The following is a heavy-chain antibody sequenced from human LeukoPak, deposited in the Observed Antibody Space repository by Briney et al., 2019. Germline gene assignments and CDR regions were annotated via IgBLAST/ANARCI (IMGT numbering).Heavy chain of an antibody. Sequence: PGGSLRLSCAASGFTFSSYAMSWVRQAPGKGLEWVSAISGSGGSTYCADSVKGRFTISRDNSKNTLYLQMNSLRAEDTAVYYCAKDKNPIDSSGWYDYWGQGTLVTVSS. J-gene: IGHJ4*02. D-gene: IGHD6-19*01. V-gene: IGHV3-23*01. CDR3: AKDKNPIDSSGWYDY. CDR2: ISGSGGST. CDR1: GFTFSSYA.